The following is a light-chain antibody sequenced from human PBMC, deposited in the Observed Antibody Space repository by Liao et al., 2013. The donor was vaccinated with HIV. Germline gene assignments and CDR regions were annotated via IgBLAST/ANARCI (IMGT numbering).Light chain of an antibody. Sequence: YILLQQPSLSVAPGGTAAITCGGNNIGSKSVHWYQQKPGQAPVLVIDYDSDRPSGIPERFSGSNSGNTATLTISRVEAGDEADYYCQVWDSSRDHPYVFGTGTKVTVL. CDR2: YDS. CDR1: NIGSKS. V-gene: IGLV3-21*01. CDR3: QVWDSSRDHPYV. J-gene: IGLJ1*01.